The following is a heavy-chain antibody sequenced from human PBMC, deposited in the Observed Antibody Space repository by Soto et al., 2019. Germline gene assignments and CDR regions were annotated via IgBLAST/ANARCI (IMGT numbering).Heavy chain of an antibody. CDR1: GYSFTSYW. CDR2: IYPGDSDT. V-gene: IGHV5-51*01. CDR3: ALNSYDSSGYYYLDH. Sequence: GESLKISCKGSGYSFTSYWMGWVRQMPGKGLEWMGIIYPGDSDTTYSPSFQGQVTISADKSITTAYLQWSSLKASDTAMYYCALNSYDSSGYYYLDHWGQGTLVTVSS. D-gene: IGHD3-22*01. J-gene: IGHJ4*02.